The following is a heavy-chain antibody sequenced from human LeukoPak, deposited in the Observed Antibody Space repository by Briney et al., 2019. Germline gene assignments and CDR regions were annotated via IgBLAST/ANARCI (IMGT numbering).Heavy chain of an antibody. CDR3: ARSELLWFGGVNSGFDY. V-gene: IGHV4-30-2*02. D-gene: IGHD3-10*01. Sequence: SETLSLTCTVSGGSISSGGYYWSWIRQPPGKGLEWIGYIYHSGSTYYNPSLKSRVTISLDTSKNQFSLKLTSVTAADTAVYYCARSELLWFGGVNSGFDYWGQGTLVTVSS. J-gene: IGHJ4*02. CDR1: GGSISSGGYY. CDR2: IYHSGST.